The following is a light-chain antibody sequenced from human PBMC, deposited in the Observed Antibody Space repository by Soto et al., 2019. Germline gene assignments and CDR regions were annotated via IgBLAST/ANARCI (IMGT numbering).Light chain of an antibody. V-gene: IGLV2-14*01. CDR2: DVS. CDR3: SSYTSSSTWV. J-gene: IGLJ3*02. CDR1: SSDVGGYSY. Sequence: QSALTQPASVSGSPGQSITISCTGTSSDVGGYSYVSWYQQRPGKAPKLKIYDVSDRPSGVSNRFSGSKSGNTASLTISGLQAEDEADYYCSSYTSSSTWVFGGGTKVTVL.